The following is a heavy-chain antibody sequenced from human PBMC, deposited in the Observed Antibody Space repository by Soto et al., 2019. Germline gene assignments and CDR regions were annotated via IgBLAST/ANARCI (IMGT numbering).Heavy chain of an antibody. CDR3: ARDPAP. Sequence: QVQLQESGPGLVKPSETLSLTCTVSGGSITRGGYYWSWIRQHPGKGLEWIGYIYNSGTTYYNPSLKSRVTLSVDPSKNQFSPKLTSVTASDTAVYYCARDPAPWGQGTLVTVSS. V-gene: IGHV4-31*03. CDR2: IYNSGTT. CDR1: GGSITRGGYY. J-gene: IGHJ5*02.